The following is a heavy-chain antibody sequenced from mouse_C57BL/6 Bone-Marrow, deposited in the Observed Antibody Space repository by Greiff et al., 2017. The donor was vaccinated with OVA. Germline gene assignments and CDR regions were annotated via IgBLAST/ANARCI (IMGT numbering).Heavy chain of an antibody. CDR1: GFNIKDDY. D-gene: IGHD1-1*01. Sequence: EVQLQQSGAELVRPGPSVKLSCTASGFNIKDDYMHWVKQRPEQGLEWIGWIDPENGDTEYASKFQGKATITAETSSNTAYLQLSSLTSEDTAVYYCTFYYYGSSPFAYWGQGTLVTVSA. J-gene: IGHJ3*01. CDR2: IDPENGDT. CDR3: TFYYYGSSPFAY. V-gene: IGHV14-4*01.